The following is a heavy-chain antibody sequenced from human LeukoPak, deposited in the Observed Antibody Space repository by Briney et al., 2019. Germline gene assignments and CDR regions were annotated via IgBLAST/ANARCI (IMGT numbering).Heavy chain of an antibody. Sequence: SETLSLTCTVSGGAISPYYWSWIRQPPGKGLEWIGYISYSGSTKSNSSLKSRVTISVDASKSQFSVKLTSVTAADTAVYYCAREASGSFPDAFEIWGQGTLVTVSS. CDR2: ISYSGST. V-gene: IGHV4-59*01. D-gene: IGHD3-10*01. CDR1: GGAISPYY. CDR3: AREASGSFPDAFEI. J-gene: IGHJ4*02.